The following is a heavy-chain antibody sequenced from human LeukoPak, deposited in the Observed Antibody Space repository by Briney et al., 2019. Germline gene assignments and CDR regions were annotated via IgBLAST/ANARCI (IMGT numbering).Heavy chain of an antibody. J-gene: IGHJ4*02. D-gene: IGHD2-8*01. CDR2: IYHSGYT. CDR3: ARMRCGHTDNICYNC. Sequence: SETLSLTCAVHGVSVSGYYWSWIRQSPGKGLEWIGEIYHSGYTNYNPSLKRRVTISAATSENQLSLRLTSVTAADTAVYYCARMRCGHTDNICYNCWGQGTLVTVSS. V-gene: IGHV4-34*01. CDR1: GVSVSGYY.